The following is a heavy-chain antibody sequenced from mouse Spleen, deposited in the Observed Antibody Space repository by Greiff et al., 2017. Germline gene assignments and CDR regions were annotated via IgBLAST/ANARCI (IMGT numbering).Heavy chain of an antibody. CDR3: ARSRSNYVWYFDV. V-gene: IGHV1-61*01. Sequence: QVQLQQPGAELVRPGSSVKLSCKASGYTFTSYWMDWVKQRPGQGLEWIGNIYPSDSETHYNQKFKDKATLTVDKSSSTAYMQLSSLTSEDSAVYYCARSRSNYVWYFDVGGAGTTVTVSS. CDR1: GYTFTSYW. D-gene: IGHD2-5*01. CDR2: IYPSDSET. J-gene: IGHJ1*01.